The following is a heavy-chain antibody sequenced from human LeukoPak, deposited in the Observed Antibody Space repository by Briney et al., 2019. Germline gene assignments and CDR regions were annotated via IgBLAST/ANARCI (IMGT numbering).Heavy chain of an antibody. CDR3: AKVGGSSTEGYNWFDS. CDR1: GFTFNNYA. Sequence: PGGSLRLSCAVSGFTFNNYAMSWVRRAPGKGLEWVSGISGSGVNTYYADSVKGRFTISRDNSKNTLYLQMNSLKVGDTAIYYCAKVGGSSTEGYNWFDSWGQGTLVTVSS. D-gene: IGHD6-6*01. V-gene: IGHV3-23*01. CDR2: ISGSGVNT. J-gene: IGHJ5*01.